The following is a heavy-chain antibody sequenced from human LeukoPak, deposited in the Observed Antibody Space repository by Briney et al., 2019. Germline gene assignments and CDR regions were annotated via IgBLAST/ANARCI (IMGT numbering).Heavy chain of an antibody. CDR3: AREGDSSWLHDVFDI. CDR1: GYTITTYA. V-gene: IGHV1-18*01. Sequence: ASVKVSCKASGYTITTYAITWVRQAPGQGLEWMGWIRANNSNTNYAQKLQGRVTMTTDTSTSTAYMELRSLRSDDTAVYYCAREGDSSWLHDVFDIWGQGTMVTVSS. D-gene: IGHD6-13*01. J-gene: IGHJ3*02. CDR2: IRANNSNT.